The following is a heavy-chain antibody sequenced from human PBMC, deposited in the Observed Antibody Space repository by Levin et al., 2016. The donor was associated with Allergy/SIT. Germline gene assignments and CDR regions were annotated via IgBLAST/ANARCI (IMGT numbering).Heavy chain of an antibody. CDR2: IKRDGGEQ. CDR3: VRLPGDNTYWDY. CDR1: GFTFSTYW. V-gene: IGHV3-7*03. J-gene: IGHJ4*02. Sequence: LSLTCAGSGFTFSTYWMGWVRQAPGKGLEWVASIKRDGGEQFYLDAVKGRFTISRDNAKNSLFLQMNSLRVDDTAVYYCVRLPGDNTYWDYWGQGTLVTVSS. D-gene: IGHD4-23*01.